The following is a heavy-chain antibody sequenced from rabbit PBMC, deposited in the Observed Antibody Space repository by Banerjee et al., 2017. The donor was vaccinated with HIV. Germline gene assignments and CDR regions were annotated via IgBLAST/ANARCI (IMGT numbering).Heavy chain of an antibody. CDR2: IDTGSTYNT. J-gene: IGHJ2*01. V-gene: IGHV1S40*01. CDR3: ARGWGGYGHALDP. Sequence: QSLEESGGDLVKPGASLTLTCTASGFSFSSSYYIYWVRQAPGKGLEWIAYIDTGSTYNTYYASWAKGRFTISKTSSTTVTLQMTSLTVADTATYFCARGWGGYGHALDPWGPGTLVTVS. CDR1: GFSFSSSYY. D-gene: IGHD1-1*01.